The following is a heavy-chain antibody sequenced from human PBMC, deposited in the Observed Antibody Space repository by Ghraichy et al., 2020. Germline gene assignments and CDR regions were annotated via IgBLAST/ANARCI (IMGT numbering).Heavy chain of an antibody. J-gene: IGHJ4*02. CDR2: IRYDGSNK. D-gene: IGHD3-10*01. CDR3: AKDRGYYGSGSGYFDY. V-gene: IGHV3-30*02. Sequence: LSLTCAASGFTFSSYGMHWVRQAPGKGLEWVAFIRYDGSNKYYADSVKGRFTISRDNSKNTLYLQMNSLRAEDTAVYYCAKDRGYYGSGSGYFDYWGQGTLVTVSS. CDR1: GFTFSSYG.